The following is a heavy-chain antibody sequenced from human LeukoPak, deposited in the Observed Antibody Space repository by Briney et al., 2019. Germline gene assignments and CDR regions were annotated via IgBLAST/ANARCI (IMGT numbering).Heavy chain of an antibody. J-gene: IGHJ4*02. CDR1: GGSISSSNW. CDR3: ARSSSSWIFDY. V-gene: IGHV4-4*02. Sequence: SETLSLTCAVSGGSISSSNWWSWVRQPPGKGLEWIGEIYHSGSTNYNPSLKSRVTISVDKSKNQFSLKLTSVTAADTAVCYCARSSSSWIFDYWGQGTLVTVSS. CDR2: IYHSGST. D-gene: IGHD6-13*01.